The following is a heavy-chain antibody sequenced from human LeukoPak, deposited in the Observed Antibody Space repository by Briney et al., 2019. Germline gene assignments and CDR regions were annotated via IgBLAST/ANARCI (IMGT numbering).Heavy chain of an antibody. Sequence: GGSLRLSCAAPGFNFSMYWMHWVRQATGKGLVWVSRMNNDGSSKNYADSVKGRFTISRDNAKNTLYLQMNSLRVEDTAVYYCARAYCSGGSCPYWYFDLWGRGTLVTVSS. D-gene: IGHD2-15*01. CDR1: GFNFSMYW. CDR2: MNNDGSSK. J-gene: IGHJ2*01. CDR3: ARAYCSGGSCPYWYFDL. V-gene: IGHV3-74*01.